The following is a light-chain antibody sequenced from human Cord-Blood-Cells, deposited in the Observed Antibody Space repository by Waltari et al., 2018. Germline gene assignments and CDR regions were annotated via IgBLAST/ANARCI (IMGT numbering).Light chain of an antibody. Sequence: QSALTQPPSASGSPGQSVTIPCTGTSSDVGGYTYGSSYQQHPGKAPKLMIYEVSKRPSGVPDRFSGSKSGNTASLTVSGLQAEDEADYYCSSYAGSNNVFGTGTKVTVL. CDR2: EVS. CDR1: SSDVGGYTY. V-gene: IGLV2-8*01. CDR3: SSYAGSNNV. J-gene: IGLJ1*01.